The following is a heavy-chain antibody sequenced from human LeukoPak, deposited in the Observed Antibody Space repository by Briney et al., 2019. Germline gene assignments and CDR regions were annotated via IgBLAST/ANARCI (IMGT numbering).Heavy chain of an antibody. CDR1: GFTFSSYA. V-gene: IGHV3-30-3*01. D-gene: IGHD1-26*01. CDR2: ISYDGSNK. CDR3: AKVPSGGSDY. J-gene: IGHJ4*02. Sequence: GSLRLSCAASGFTFSSYAMHWVRQAPGKGLEWVAVISYDGSNKYYADSVKGRFTISRDNSKNTLYLQMNSLRAEDTAVYYCAKVPSGGSDYWGQGALVTVSS.